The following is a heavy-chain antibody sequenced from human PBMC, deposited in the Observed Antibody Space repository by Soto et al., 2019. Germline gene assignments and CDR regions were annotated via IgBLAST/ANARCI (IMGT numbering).Heavy chain of an antibody. Sequence: TLSLTCAVYGGSFSGYYWSWIRQPPGKGLEWIGEINHSGSTNYNPSLKSRVTISVDTSKNQFSLKLSSVTAADTAVYYCARQIRQYSGSYRYYYGMDVWGQGTTVTVSS. V-gene: IGHV4-34*01. CDR2: INHSGST. J-gene: IGHJ6*02. CDR1: GGSFSGYY. D-gene: IGHD1-26*01. CDR3: ARQIRQYSGSYRYYYGMDV.